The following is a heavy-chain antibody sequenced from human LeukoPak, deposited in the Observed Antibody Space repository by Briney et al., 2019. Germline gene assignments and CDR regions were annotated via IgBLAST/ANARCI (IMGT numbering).Heavy chain of an antibody. D-gene: IGHD6-13*01. CDR2: INSDESST. CDR3: TRGNLAAGGAFDI. CDR1: GFTFSSYW. J-gene: IGHJ3*02. V-gene: IGHV3-74*01. Sequence: GGSLRLSCAASGFTFSSYWMHWVRQGPENGLVWVSRINSDESSTSHADSVNGRFTVSRDNAKTTLYLQMNSLRAEDTAVYYCTRGNLAAGGAFDIWGQGTMVTVSS.